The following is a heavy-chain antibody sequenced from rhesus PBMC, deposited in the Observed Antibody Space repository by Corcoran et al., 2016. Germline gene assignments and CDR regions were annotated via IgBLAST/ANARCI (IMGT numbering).Heavy chain of an antibody. Sequence: QVQLQESGPGLVKPSETLSLTCAVSGGFVSRSNWWSLNRQPPGKGGGWVGYMSGSRYSTYYNPSLKSRVTISTDTSQNQFALKLSSVTAADMAVYYCAREARMITGYYYDSTNVFDYWGQGVLVTVSS. V-gene: IGHV4-65*01. CDR2: MSGSRYST. CDR3: AREARMITGYYYDSTNVFDY. CDR1: GGFVSRSNW. D-gene: IGHD3-9*01. J-gene: IGHJ4*01.